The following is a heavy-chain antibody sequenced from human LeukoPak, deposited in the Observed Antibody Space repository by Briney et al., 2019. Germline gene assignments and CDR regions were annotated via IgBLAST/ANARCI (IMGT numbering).Heavy chain of an antibody. CDR2: IVSGGNT. CDR1: GFTFRSHG. CDR3: AKDFSSGYGSGTIYYYGMDV. V-gene: IGHV3-23*01. J-gene: IGHJ6*02. Sequence: GGSLRLSCAASGFTFRSHGMSWVRQAPGKGLEWVSSIVSGGNTHYADSVKGRFTISRDNSKNTLYLQMNSLRAEDTAVYYCAKDFSSGYGSGTIYYYGMDVWGQGTTVTVSS. D-gene: IGHD3-10*01.